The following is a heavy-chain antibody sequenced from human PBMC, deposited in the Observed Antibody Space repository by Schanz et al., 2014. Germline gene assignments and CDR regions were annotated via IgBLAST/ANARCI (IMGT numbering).Heavy chain of an antibody. D-gene: IGHD2-21*02. CDR3: GREYSHSCGDI. CDR1: GYTFTTYY. Sequence: QVQLLQSGAEAKKPGASMKVSCKASGYTFTTYYMLWVRQAPGQGLEWMGIINPSGGSARYGQKFQCRITETAYTSTSTVYMELSSLRTDETAGYNGGREYSHSCGDIWGQGTLITVSA. V-gene: IGHV1-46*03. CDR2: INPSGGSA. J-gene: IGHJ1*01.